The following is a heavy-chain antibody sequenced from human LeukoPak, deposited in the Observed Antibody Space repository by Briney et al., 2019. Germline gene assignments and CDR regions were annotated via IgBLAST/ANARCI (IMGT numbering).Heavy chain of an antibody. D-gene: IGHD3-3*01. CDR1: GEPFSGYY. J-gene: IGHJ4*02. CDR2: IYYSGST. CDR3: ARTRDYDEGFAFDY. V-gene: IGHV4-39*01. Sequence: SETLSLTCAVSGEPFSGYYWGWIRQPPGKGLEWIGSIYYSGSTYYNPSLKSRVTISVDTSKNQFSLKLSSVTAADTAVYCCARTRDYDEGFAFDYWGQGTLVTVSS.